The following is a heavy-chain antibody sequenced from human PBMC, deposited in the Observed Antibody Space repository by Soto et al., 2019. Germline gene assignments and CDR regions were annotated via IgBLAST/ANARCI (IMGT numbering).Heavy chain of an antibody. CDR2: TYWDDDK. V-gene: IGHV2-5*02. CDR3: AHRVLRTVFGLVTTTAIYFDF. J-gene: IGHJ4*02. CDR1: GFSLTTSGVG. Sequence: QITLNESGPPVVRPTEALTLTCRFSGFSLTTSGVGVGWIRQSPGKAPEWLALTYWDDDKRYSASLKSSLTITKDTSKNQVVLTVSDLDPTDTATYYCAHRVLRTVFGLVTTTAIYFDFWGQGTPVAVSS. D-gene: IGHD3-3*01.